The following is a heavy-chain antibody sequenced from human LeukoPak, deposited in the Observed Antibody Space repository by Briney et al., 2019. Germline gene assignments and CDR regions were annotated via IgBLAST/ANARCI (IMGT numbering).Heavy chain of an antibody. V-gene: IGHV3-48*02. Sequence: GGSLRLSCVASGLTFSSYSMNWVRQPPGKGPEWVSYISSDDTTIYYADSVKGRFTISRDNAKNSLYLQMNSLRDEDTAVYYCARDMWAPKWYFDLWGRGTLVTVSS. CDR1: GLTFSSYS. J-gene: IGHJ2*01. CDR3: ARDMWAPKWYFDL. CDR2: ISSDDTTI. D-gene: IGHD1-26*01.